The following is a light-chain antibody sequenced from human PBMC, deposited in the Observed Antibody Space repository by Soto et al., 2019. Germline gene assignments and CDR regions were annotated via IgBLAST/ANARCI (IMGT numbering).Light chain of an antibody. CDR3: QQHNNWPPIT. CDR2: GAS. J-gene: IGKJ5*01. V-gene: IGKV3-20*01. CDR1: QSVSSSY. Sequence: EIVLTQSPGTLSLSPGERATLSCRSSQSVSSSYLAWYQQKPGQPPRLLIYGASSRATGIPDRFSGSGSGTDFSLTISSLQSEDFAVYYCQQHNNWPPITFGQGTRLEIK.